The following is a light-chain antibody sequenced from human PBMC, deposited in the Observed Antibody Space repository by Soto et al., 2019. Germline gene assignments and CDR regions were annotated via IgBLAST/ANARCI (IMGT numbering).Light chain of an antibody. J-gene: IGLJ3*02. CDR3: SSYTITNTLV. CDR2: EVS. Sequence: QSALTQPASVSGSPGQSITISCTGTSSDVGGYNYVSWYQQYPGKAPKLMIYEVSNRPSGVSNRFSGSKYGNTASLTISGLQSEDEADYYCSSYTITNTLVFGGATKLTVL. CDR1: SSDVGGYNY. V-gene: IGLV2-14*01.